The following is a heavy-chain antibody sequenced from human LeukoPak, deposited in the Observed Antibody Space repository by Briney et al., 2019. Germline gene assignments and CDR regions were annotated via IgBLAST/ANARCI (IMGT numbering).Heavy chain of an antibody. Sequence: SETLSLTCTVSGGSISSSSYYWGWIRQPPGKGLEWIGSMYYSGSTYYNPSLKSRVTISVDTSKNQFSPKLSSVTAADTAVYYCARGALFYGDYYFDYWGQGTLVAVSS. D-gene: IGHD4-17*01. J-gene: IGHJ4*02. CDR1: GGSISSSSYY. CDR3: ARGALFYGDYYFDY. CDR2: MYYSGST. V-gene: IGHV4-39*07.